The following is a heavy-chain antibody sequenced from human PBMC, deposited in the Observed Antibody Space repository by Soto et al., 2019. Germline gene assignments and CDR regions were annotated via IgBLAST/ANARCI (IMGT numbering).Heavy chain of an antibody. CDR2: INAGNGNT. Sequence: ASVKVSCKASGYTFTSYGISWVRQAPGQGLEWMGWINAGNGNTKYSQKFQGRVTITRDTSASTAYMELSSLRSEDTAVYYCASWSSSYLWFDPWGQGTLVTVSS. CDR3: ASWSSSYLWFDP. D-gene: IGHD6-6*01. V-gene: IGHV1-3*01. J-gene: IGHJ5*02. CDR1: GYTFTSYG.